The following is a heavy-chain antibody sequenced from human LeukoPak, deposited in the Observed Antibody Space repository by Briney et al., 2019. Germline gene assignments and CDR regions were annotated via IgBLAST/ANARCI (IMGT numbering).Heavy chain of an antibody. CDR1: GFTFSSYA. CDR2: ISYDGSNK. Sequence: PGGSLRLSCAASGFTFSSYAMHWARQAPGKGLEWVAVISYDGSNKYYADSVKGRFTISRDNSKNTLYLQMNSLRAEDTAVYYCARDPPNYDSSEYYFDYWGQGTLVTVSS. D-gene: IGHD3-22*01. CDR3: ARDPPNYDSSEYYFDY. J-gene: IGHJ4*02. V-gene: IGHV3-30-3*01.